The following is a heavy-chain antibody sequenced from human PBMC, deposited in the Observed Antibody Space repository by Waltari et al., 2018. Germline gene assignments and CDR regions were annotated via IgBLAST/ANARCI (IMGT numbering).Heavy chain of an antibody. V-gene: IGHV4-39*01. CDR2: IYYSRIP. D-gene: IGHD3-3*02. CDR1: GGSISSSSYY. J-gene: IGHJ6*03. CDR3: ARPAILEWPLEDYYYMDV. Sequence: QLQLQESGPGLVKPSETLSLTCTVSGGSISSSSYYWGWIRQPPGKGLEWIGSIYYSRIPPNNPTLKSRVTRSVDTSKNQFSLKLSSVTAADTAVYYCARPAILEWPLEDYYYMDVWGKGTTVTVSS.